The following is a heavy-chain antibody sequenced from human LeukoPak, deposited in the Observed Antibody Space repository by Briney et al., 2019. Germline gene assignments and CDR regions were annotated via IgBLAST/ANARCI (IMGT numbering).Heavy chain of an antibody. Sequence: SETLSLTCTASGGSISGISYYWGLIRQPPGKGLEWIGSIYYSGAAYYNPSLKSRVTVSVDTSNNQFFLRLSSVTAADTAVYYCATGGANFYSFDSWGQGTLVTVSS. J-gene: IGHJ4*02. CDR3: ATGGANFYSFDS. V-gene: IGHV4-39*01. CDR2: IYYSGAA. CDR1: GGSISGISYY. D-gene: IGHD4/OR15-4a*01.